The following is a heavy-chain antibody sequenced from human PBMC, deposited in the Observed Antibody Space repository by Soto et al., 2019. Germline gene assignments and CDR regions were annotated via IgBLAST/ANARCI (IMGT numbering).Heavy chain of an antibody. J-gene: IGHJ4*02. CDR2: IYPGDSDT. CDR3: ARSRITGSTWTFDY. V-gene: IGHV5-51*01. Sequence: GESLKISCAGSGYSFSNYWIGWVRQVPGKGLEWMGIIYPGDSDTRYSPSFQGQVTISADKSISTAYLQWRSLKASDSAMYYCARSRITGSTWTFDYWGQETLVTVYS. CDR1: GYSFSNYW. D-gene: IGHD1-20*01.